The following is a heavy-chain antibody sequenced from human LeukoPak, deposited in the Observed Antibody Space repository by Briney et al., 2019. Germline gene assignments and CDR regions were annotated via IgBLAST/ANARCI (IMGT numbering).Heavy chain of an antibody. V-gene: IGHV3-23*01. CDR3: VKEVTGYGYFDY. CDR1: GFTFSNYA. D-gene: IGHD2-2*03. Sequence: GGSLRLSCVASGFTFSNYAMSWVRQAPGQGLEWIAALNGGRTFFQDSVRGRFTISRDNSKNTLYLQLNSLRGDDTAVYYCVKEVTGYGYFDYWGRGTLVTVSS. J-gene: IGHJ4*02. CDR2: LNGGRT.